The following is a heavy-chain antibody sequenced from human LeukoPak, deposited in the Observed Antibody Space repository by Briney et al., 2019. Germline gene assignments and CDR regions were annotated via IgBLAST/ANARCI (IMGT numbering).Heavy chain of an antibody. D-gene: IGHD1-7*01. V-gene: IGHV3-23*01. CDR1: GFTFSSYA. CDR2: ISGSGSSI. J-gene: IGHJ4*02. CDR3: ARGSWNYVFDY. Sequence: GGSLRLSCAASGFTFSSYAMSWVRQAPGKGLEWVSAISGSGSSIYYADSVKGRFTISRDNAKNSLYLQMNSLRAEDTAVYYCARGSWNYVFDYWGQGTLVTVSS.